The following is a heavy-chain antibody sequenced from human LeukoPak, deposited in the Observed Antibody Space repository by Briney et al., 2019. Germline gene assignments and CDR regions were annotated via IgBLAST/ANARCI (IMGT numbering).Heavy chain of an antibody. D-gene: IGHD3-16*01. V-gene: IGHV4-59*01. J-gene: IGHJ5*02. CDR1: GGSISSYY. Sequence: PSETLSLTCTVSGGSISSYYWSWIRQPPGKGLEWIGYIYYSGSTNYNPPLKSRVTISVDTSKNQFSLKLSSVTAADTAVYYCARSSLTWFDPWGQGTLVTVSS. CDR2: IYYSGST. CDR3: ARSSLTWFDP.